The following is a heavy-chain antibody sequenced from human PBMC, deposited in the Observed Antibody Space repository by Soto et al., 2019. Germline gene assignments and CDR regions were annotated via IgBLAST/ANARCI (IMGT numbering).Heavy chain of an antibody. Sequence: QLQLQESGPGLVKPSETLSLTCTVSGGSISSSSYYWGWIRQPPGKGLEWIGSIYYSGSTYYNPSLKSRVTISVDTSKNQFSLELSSVTAADTAVYYCASVAGERPFDYWGQGTLVTVSS. CDR1: GGSISSSSYY. CDR2: IYYSGST. V-gene: IGHV4-39*01. J-gene: IGHJ4*02. D-gene: IGHD6-19*01. CDR3: ASVAGERPFDY.